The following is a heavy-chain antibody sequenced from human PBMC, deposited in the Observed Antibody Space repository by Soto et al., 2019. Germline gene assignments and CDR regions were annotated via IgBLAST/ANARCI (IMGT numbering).Heavy chain of an antibody. J-gene: IGHJ4*02. CDR2: IIPILGIA. Sequence: QVQLVQSGAEVQKPGSSVKVSCKASGGTFSSYTISWVRQAPAQGLEWMGRIIPILGIANYAQKFQGRVTITADKSTSTAYMELSSLRSEDTAVYYCARGRRITIVARDRWLELLHSWGQGTLVTFSS. V-gene: IGHV1-69*02. CDR1: GGTFSSYT. D-gene: IGHD3-3*01. CDR3: ARGRRITIVARDRWLELLHS.